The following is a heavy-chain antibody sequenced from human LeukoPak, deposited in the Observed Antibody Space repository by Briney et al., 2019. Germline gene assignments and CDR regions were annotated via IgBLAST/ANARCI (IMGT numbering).Heavy chain of an antibody. J-gene: IGHJ4*02. D-gene: IGHD6-19*01. CDR1: GGSISGTYY. CDR3: ARAPFEQWLPFDY. CDR2: IYYTGTT. Sequence: SETLSLTCTVSGGSISGTYYWSWIRQPPGKGLEWIGYIYYTGTTDSNPSLKSRVTISLDTSKNQFSLKLSSVTAADTAVYYCARAPFEQWLPFDYWGQGTLVTVSS. V-gene: IGHV4-61*01.